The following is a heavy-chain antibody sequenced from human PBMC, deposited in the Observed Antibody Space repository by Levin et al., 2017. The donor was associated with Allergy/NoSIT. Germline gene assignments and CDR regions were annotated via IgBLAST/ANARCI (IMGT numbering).Heavy chain of an antibody. CDR3: ARAARDYWFGETHYFDY. Sequence: TSETLSLTCAVSGGSISSGGYSWSWIRQPPGKGLEWIGYIYHSGSTYYNPSLKSRVTISVDRSKNQFSLKLSSVTAADTAVYYCARAARDYWFGETHYFDYWGQGTLVTVSS. CDR2: IYHSGST. D-gene: IGHD3-10*01. J-gene: IGHJ4*02. CDR1: GGSISSGGYS. V-gene: IGHV4-30-2*01.